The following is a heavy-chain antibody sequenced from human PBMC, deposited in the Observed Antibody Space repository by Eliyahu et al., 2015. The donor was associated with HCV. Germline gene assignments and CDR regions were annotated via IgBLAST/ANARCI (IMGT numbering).Heavy chain of an antibody. J-gene: IGHJ4*02. CDR1: GFTFSSYS. Sequence: EVQLVESGGGLVKPGGSLRLSCAASGFTFSSYSMNWVRQAPGKGLEWGSSISSSSSYIYYADSVKGRFTISRDNAKNSLYLQMNSLRAEDTAVYYCARDRGAGATNYFDYWGQGTLVTVSS. V-gene: IGHV3-21*01. CDR2: ISSSSSYI. D-gene: IGHD1-26*01. CDR3: ARDRGAGATNYFDY.